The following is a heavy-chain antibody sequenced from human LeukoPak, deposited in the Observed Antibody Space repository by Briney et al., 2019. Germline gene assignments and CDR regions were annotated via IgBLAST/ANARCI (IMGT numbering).Heavy chain of an antibody. J-gene: IGHJ4*02. Sequence: GGSLRLSCAASGFTFSSYSMNWVRQAPGKGLEWVSSISSSSSYIYYADSVKGRFTISRDNAKNSLYLQMNSLRAEDTAVYYCASMISGKIRLGELSSPFDYWGQGTLVTVSS. CDR3: ASMISGKIRLGELSSPFDY. D-gene: IGHD3-16*02. CDR2: ISSSSSYI. V-gene: IGHV3-21*01. CDR1: GFTFSSYS.